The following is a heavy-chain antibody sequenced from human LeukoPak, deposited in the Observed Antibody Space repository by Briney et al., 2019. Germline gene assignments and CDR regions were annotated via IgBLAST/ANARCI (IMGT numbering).Heavy chain of an antibody. CDR1: GGTFSSYA. J-gene: IGHJ5*02. V-gene: IGHV1-69*05. CDR3: AIGSAAGTENDWFDP. D-gene: IGHD6-13*01. CDR2: IIPIFGTA. Sequence: GSSVKVSCKASGGTFSSYAINWVRQAPGQGLEWMGGIIPIFGTANYAQKFQGRVTMTTDESTSTAYMELSSLRSEDTAVYYCAIGSAAGTENDWFDPWGQGTLVTVSS.